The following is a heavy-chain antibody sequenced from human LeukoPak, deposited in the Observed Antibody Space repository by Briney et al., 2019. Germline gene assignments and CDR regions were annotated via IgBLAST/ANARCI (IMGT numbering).Heavy chain of an antibody. J-gene: IGHJ4*02. D-gene: IGHD5-12*01. CDR3: AREDIVATGGFDY. CDR2: IYYSGST. Sequence: SQTLSLTCTVSGGSISSGDYYWSWIRQPPGKGLEWIGYIYYSGSTYYNPSLKSRVTISVDTSKNQFSLKLGSVTAADTAVYYCAREDIVATGGFDYWGQGTLVTVSS. V-gene: IGHV4-30-4*01. CDR1: GGSISSGDYY.